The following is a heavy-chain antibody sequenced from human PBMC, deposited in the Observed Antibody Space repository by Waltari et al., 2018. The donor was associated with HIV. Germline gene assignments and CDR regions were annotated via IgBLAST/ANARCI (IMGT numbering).Heavy chain of an antibody. V-gene: IGHV3-48*02. CDR3: ARDTLNFYFGLDV. D-gene: IGHD3-9*01. CDR2: ISSESTNI. Sequence: EEQLVEAGGGGVIKPGESLRLSCVGSGFTFSQYAMNWVRQAPGKGLEWSAYISSESTNIQYADSVKCRFTVSRDNAKESLYLQMNSLRDGDTAVYYCARDTLNFYFGLDVWGQGTTVTVSS. CDR1: GFTFSQYA. J-gene: IGHJ6*02.